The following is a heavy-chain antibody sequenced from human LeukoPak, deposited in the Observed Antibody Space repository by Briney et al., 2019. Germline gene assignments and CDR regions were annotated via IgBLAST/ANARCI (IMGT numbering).Heavy chain of an antibody. CDR3: ATLIGWYDY. CDR1: GFTFSNYW. D-gene: IGHD6-19*01. Sequence: PGRSLRLSCAASGFTFSNYWMHWVRQAPGKGLVWVSRINSDGSSTSYADSVKGRLTISRDNAKNTLYLQMNSLRAEDTAVYYCATLIGWYDYWGQGTLVTVSS. J-gene: IGHJ4*02. CDR2: INSDGSST. V-gene: IGHV3-74*01.